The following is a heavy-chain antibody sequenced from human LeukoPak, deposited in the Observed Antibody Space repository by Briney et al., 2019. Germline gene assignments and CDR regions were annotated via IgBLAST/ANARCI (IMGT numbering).Heavy chain of an antibody. D-gene: IGHD2-2*01. Sequence: GGSLRLSCAASGFTFSDYYMSWIRQAPGKGLEWVSYISSGSTYTNYADSVKGRFTISRDNAKNSLYLQMNSLRAEDTAVYYCARVACSSTTCYLAYWGQGTLVTVSS. J-gene: IGHJ4*02. CDR2: ISSGSTYT. CDR1: GFTFSDYY. V-gene: IGHV3-11*06. CDR3: ARVACSSTTCYLAY.